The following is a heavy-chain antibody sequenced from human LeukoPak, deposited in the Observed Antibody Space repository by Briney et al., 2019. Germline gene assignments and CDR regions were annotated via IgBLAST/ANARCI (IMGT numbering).Heavy chain of an antibody. D-gene: IGHD1-7*01. J-gene: IGHJ4*02. V-gene: IGHV3-23*01. CDR3: AKDERNWNYNLASQTYD. CDR2: ISGSGVST. CDR1: GSTFSSYA. Sequence: PGGSLRLSCAASGSTFSSYAMHWVRQAPGKGLEWVSAISGSGVSTYYADSVKGRFTVSRDNSKNTLYLQMSSLRAEDTAVYYCAKDERNWNYNLASQTYDWGQGTLVTVSS.